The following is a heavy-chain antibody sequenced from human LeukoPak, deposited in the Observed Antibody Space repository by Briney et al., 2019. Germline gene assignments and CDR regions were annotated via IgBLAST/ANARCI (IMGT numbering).Heavy chain of an antibody. J-gene: IGHJ4*02. CDR3: VKGGSSGWYLDY. Sequence: GGSLRLSCSASXFTFSTYSMHWIRQAPGKGLEYVSAISSNGGSTYHEDSVKGRFTISRDNSKNTLYLQMSSLRAEDTAVYYCVKGGSSGWYLDYWGQGALVTVSS. V-gene: IGHV3-64D*09. D-gene: IGHD6-19*01. CDR2: ISSNGGST. CDR1: XFTFSTYS.